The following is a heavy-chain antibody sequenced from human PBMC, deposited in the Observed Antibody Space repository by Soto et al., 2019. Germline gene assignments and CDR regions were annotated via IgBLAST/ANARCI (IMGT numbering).Heavy chain of an antibody. CDR2: ISAYNGNT. Sequence: VKVSCKASGGFYSIKTISWVRQAPGQGLEWMGWISAYNGNTNYAQKLQGRVTMTTDTSTSTAYMELSSLRSEDTAVYYCGSRGGTTVVTLNNYWGQGTLVTVSS. CDR3: GSRGGTTVVTLNNY. V-gene: IGHV1-18*01. D-gene: IGHD4-17*01. CDR1: GGFYSIKT. J-gene: IGHJ4*02.